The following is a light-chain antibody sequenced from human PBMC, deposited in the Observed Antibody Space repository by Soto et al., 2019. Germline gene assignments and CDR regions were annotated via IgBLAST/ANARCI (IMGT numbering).Light chain of an antibody. J-gene: IGLJ2*01. CDR1: SSDVGGYNY. Sequence: QSALTQPPSASGSPGQSVTISCTGTSSDVGGYNYVSWYQQHPGKAPKLMIYEVSKRPSGDPDRFSGSKSGNTASLTVSGLQAEEEADYYCSSYAGSNNLVFGGGTKLTVL. CDR3: SSYAGSNNLV. V-gene: IGLV2-8*01. CDR2: EVS.